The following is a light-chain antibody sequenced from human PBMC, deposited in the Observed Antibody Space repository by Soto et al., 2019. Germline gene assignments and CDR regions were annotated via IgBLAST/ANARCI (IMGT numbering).Light chain of an antibody. CDR1: SSDVGYYNY. J-gene: IGLJ1*01. Sequence: QSVLTQPASVSGSPGQSITISCTGTSSDVGYYNYVSWYQQHPGKAPKLMIYDVRNRPSGVSNSFSGSKSGNTASLTISGLQAEDEADYYCCSYAGTYSYVFGTGTKVTVL. CDR2: DVR. CDR3: CSYAGTYSYV. V-gene: IGLV2-14*03.